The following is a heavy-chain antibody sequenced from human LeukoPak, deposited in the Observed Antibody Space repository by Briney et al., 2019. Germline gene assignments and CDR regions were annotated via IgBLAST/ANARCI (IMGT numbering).Heavy chain of an antibody. J-gene: IGHJ4*02. D-gene: IGHD3-9*01. CDR3: ARDHILTGYFYFDY. V-gene: IGHV3-7*01. CDR2: INQDGNEK. CDR1: GFTFSIYW. Sequence: GGSLRLSCAASGFTFSIYWMTWVRQAPGKGLEWVASINQDGNEKYSVDSVKGRFTISRDNSKNTLHLQMNSLRAEDTAVYYCARDHILTGYFYFDYWGQGTLVTVSS.